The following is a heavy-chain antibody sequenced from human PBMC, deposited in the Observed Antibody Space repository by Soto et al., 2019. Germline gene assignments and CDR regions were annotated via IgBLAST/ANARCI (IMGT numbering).Heavy chain of an antibody. CDR3: ARLRAPSLFRGGDAFDI. CDR2: MSHSGST. D-gene: IGHD3-10*01. Sequence: PSEPLSLTCTVSGGSMSFYYWSLIRKPPGKGLEWITYMSHSGSTNYNPSLKSRVTISIDTSQNQLSLNVSSVTAADTAVYYCARLRAPSLFRGGDAFDICRQSTMVTVSS. V-gene: IGHV4-59*01. CDR1: GGSMSFYY. J-gene: IGHJ3*02.